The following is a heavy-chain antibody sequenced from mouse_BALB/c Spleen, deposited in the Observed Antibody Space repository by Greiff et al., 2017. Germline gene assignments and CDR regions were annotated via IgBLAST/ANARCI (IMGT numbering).Heavy chain of an antibody. Sequence: DVKLVESGGGLVTPGGSLKLSCAASGFTFSSYAMSWVRQSPEKRLEWVAEISSGGSYTYYPDTVTGRFTISRDNAKNTLYLEMSSLRSEDTAMYYCESSPVPPWFADWGQGTLVTVSA. CDR1: GFTFSSYA. J-gene: IGHJ3*01. V-gene: IGHV5-9-4*01. D-gene: IGHD1-1*01. CDR3: ESSPVPPWFAD. CDR2: ISSGGSYT.